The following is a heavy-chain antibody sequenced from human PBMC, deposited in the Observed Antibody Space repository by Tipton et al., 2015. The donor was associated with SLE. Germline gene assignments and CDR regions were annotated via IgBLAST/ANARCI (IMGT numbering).Heavy chain of an antibody. Sequence: TLSLTCAVYGGSFSGYFWTWIRQPPGKGLEWIGEVNYSGSTSYNPSLQSRVTISVDTSKSQFSLNLRSVTAADTAVYYCARRPDLFDIWGQGTMVTVSS. CDR2: VNYSGST. V-gene: IGHV4-34*01. CDR3: ARRPDLFDI. D-gene: IGHD6-6*01. CDR1: GGSFSGYF. J-gene: IGHJ3*02.